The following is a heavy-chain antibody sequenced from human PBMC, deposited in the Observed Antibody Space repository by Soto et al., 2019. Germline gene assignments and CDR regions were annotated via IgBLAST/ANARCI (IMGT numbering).Heavy chain of an antibody. J-gene: IGHJ4*02. CDR1: GFTFSYYG. CDR3: ARETTYASSGYYQFGYYLDY. V-gene: IGHV3-33*01. CDR2: IWYDGSNK. D-gene: IGHD3-22*01. Sequence: QVQLVESGGGVVQPGRSLRLSCAASGFTFSYYGMHWVRQAPGKGLEWVAVIWYDGSNKYYADSVKGRFTISRDNSKNTLYLQMNSLRAEDTAVYYCARETTYASSGYYQFGYYLDYWGQGTLVTVSS.